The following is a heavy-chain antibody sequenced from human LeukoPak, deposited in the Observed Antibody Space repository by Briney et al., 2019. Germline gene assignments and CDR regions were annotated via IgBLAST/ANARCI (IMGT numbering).Heavy chain of an antibody. CDR1: GFTFSFYS. Sequence: GGSLRLSCAASGFTFSFYSMNWVRQAPGKGLEWVSYISSSDNTIHYADSVKGRFTISRDNAKNSLYLEMNSLRDEGTAVYYCARVHRGYSYGRLDYWGQGTLVSVSS. V-gene: IGHV3-48*02. J-gene: IGHJ4*02. D-gene: IGHD5-18*01. CDR2: ISSSDNTI. CDR3: ARVHRGYSYGRLDY.